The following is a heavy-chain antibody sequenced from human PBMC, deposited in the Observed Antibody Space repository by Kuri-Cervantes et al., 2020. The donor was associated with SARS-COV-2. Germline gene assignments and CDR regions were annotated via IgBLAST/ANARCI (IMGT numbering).Heavy chain of an antibody. CDR2: ISAYNGNT. D-gene: IGHD2-2*02. J-gene: IGHJ6*03. CDR1: GYTFTSYG. CDR3: ARVVAVPAAISNPGGMDV. V-gene: IGHV1-18*01. Sequence: ASVKVSCKASGYTFTSYGISRVRQAPGQGLEWMGWISAYNGNTNYAQKLQGRVTMTTDTSTSTAYMELRSLRSDDTAVYYCARVVAVPAAISNPGGMDVWGKGTTVTVSS.